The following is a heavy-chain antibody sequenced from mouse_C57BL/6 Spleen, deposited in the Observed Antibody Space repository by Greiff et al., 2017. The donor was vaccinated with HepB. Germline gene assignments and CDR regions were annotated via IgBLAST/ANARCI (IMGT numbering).Heavy chain of an antibody. CDR1: GFTFSSYA. CDR3: ARESYYYGSSSYFDY. Sequence: EVQGVESGGGLVKPGGSLKLSCAASGFTFSSYAMSWVRQTPEKRLEWVATISDGGSYTYYPDNVKGRFTISRDNAKNNLYLQMSHLKSEDTAMYYCARESYYYGSSSYFDYWGQGTTLTVSS. V-gene: IGHV5-4*01. D-gene: IGHD1-1*01. CDR2: ISDGGSYT. J-gene: IGHJ2*01.